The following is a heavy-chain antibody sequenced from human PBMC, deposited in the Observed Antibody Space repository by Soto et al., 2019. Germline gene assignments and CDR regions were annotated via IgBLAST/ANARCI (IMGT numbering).Heavy chain of an antibody. CDR2: IYPGDSDT. CDR1: GYIFTSYW. V-gene: IGHV5-51*01. CDR3: ARHCDYNSSSAYYYYMDV. D-gene: IGHD6-6*01. J-gene: IGHJ6*03. Sequence: RRGESLKISCKASGYIFTSYWIGWVRQMPGKGLEWMGIIYPGDSDTTYSPSFQGQVTISADRSISTAYLHWSSLKASDTAMYYCARHCDYNSSSAYYYYMDVWGKGTTVTVSS.